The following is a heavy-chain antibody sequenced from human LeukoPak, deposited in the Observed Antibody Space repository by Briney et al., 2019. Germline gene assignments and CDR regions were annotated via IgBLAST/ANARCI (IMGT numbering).Heavy chain of an antibody. CDR2: FYYSGST. CDR1: GGSISSYY. V-gene: IGHV4-59*01. Sequence: PSETLSLTCTVSGGSISSYYWSWIRQPSGKGLEWIGYFYYSGSTNYNPSLKSRVTISVDTSKNQFSLKLSSVTAADTAVYYCARGCSSTSCYGLYYFDYWGQGTLVTVSS. D-gene: IGHD2-2*01. J-gene: IGHJ4*02. CDR3: ARGCSSTSCYGLYYFDY.